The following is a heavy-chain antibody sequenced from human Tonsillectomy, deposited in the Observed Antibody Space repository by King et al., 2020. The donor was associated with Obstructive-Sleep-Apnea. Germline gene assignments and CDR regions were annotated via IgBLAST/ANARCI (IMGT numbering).Heavy chain of an antibody. CDR3: ARQGRGGNVMDV. CDR2: IYPGDSDT. D-gene: IGHD3-10*01. V-gene: IGHV5-51*01. CDR1: GYSFTTYW. Sequence: VQLVKSGAEVKKPGESLKISCKGYGYSFTTYWIGWVSQMHGKGLEWMGIIYPGDSDTSYSPAFQGQVTISADKSINSAYLQWSSLKASDTAIYYCARQGRGGNVMDVWGQGTTVTVSS. J-gene: IGHJ6*02.